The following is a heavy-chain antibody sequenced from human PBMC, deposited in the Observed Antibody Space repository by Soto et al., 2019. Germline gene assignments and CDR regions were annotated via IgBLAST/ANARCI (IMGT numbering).Heavy chain of an antibody. CDR1: GFIFSNAW. J-gene: IGHJ4*02. D-gene: IGHD5-12*01. Sequence: EVQLVESGGGSVKPGGSLTLSCAGSGFIFSNAWMNWVRQAPGKGLEWVGRIKSKSIGGRTDYAAPVRGRFTITRDDSRNMVFLQMNSLKIEDTAVYYCSIRGYDSDCWGQGTLVTVSS. CDR3: SIRGYDSDC. CDR2: IKSKSIGGRT. V-gene: IGHV3-15*07.